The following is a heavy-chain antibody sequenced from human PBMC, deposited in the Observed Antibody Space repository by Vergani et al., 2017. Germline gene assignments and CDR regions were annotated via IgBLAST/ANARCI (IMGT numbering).Heavy chain of an antibody. CDR2: INPGDSDT. Sequence: EVQLVQSGAEVKKPGESLKISCKGYGYSFTNYWIGWVRQMPGKGLEWMGIINPGDSDTRYSPSFQGQVTISADKSINTAYLQWSSLKASDTAMYYCAKRAVGRQYVSENWFDPWGQGTLVTVFS. J-gene: IGHJ5*02. V-gene: IGHV5-51*03. D-gene: IGHD4-11*01. CDR1: GYSFTNYW. CDR3: AKRAVGRQYVSENWFDP.